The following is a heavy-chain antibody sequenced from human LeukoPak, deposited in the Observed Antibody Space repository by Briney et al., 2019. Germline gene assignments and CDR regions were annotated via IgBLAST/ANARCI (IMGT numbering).Heavy chain of an antibody. V-gene: IGHV3-7*01. J-gene: IGHJ4*02. CDR2: IKQDGSEK. CDR3: AREPYSSGWYEAFDY. Sequence: GGTLRLSCAASGFTFSSYGMSWVRQAPGKGLEWVANIKQDGSEKYYVDSVKGRFTISRDNAKNSLYLQMNSLRAEDTAVYYCAREPYSSGWYEAFDYWGQGTLVTVSS. D-gene: IGHD6-19*01. CDR1: GFTFSSYG.